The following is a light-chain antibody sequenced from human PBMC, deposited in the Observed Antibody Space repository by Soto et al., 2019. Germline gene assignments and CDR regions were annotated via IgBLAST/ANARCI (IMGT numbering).Light chain of an antibody. Sequence: QSALTQPPSASGTPGQTVTISCSGSSSHIGSAYIYWYQYLPGTAPKLLIYRNNQWPSGVPDRFSASKSGTSASLAISGLRSEDEADYYCAAWDDNLVVFGGGTKLTVL. CDR1: SSHIGSAY. V-gene: IGLV1-47*01. CDR3: AAWDDNLVV. CDR2: RNN. J-gene: IGLJ2*01.